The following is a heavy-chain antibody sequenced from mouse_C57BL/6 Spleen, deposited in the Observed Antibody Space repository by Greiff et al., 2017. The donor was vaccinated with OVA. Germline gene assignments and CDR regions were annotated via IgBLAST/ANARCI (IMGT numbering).Heavy chain of an antibody. Sequence: QVHVKQPGAELVKPGASVKMSCKASGYTFTSYWITWVKQRPGQGLEWIGDIYPGSGSTKYNEKFKSKATLTVDTSSSTAYMQLSSLTSEDSAVYYCARYYDWAYWGQGTLVTVSA. CDR2: IYPGSGST. V-gene: IGHV1-55*01. D-gene: IGHD2-4*01. CDR3: ARYYDWAY. CDR1: GYTFTSYW. J-gene: IGHJ3*01.